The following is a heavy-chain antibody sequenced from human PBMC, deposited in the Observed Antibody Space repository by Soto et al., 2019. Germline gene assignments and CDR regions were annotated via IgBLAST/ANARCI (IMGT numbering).Heavy chain of an antibody. CDR2: ISYDGSNK. V-gene: IGHV3-30*18. CDR1: GFTFSSYG. Sequence: QVQLVESGGGVVQPGRSLRLSCAASGFTFSSYGMHWVRQAPGKGLEWVAVISYDGSNKYYADSVKGRFTISRDNSKNTLYLQINSLRAEDTAVYYCAKEGRGVNDYWGQGTLVTVSS. D-gene: IGHD3-10*01. CDR3: AKEGRGVNDY. J-gene: IGHJ4*02.